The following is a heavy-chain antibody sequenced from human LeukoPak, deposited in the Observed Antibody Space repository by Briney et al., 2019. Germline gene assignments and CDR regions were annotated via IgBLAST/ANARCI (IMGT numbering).Heavy chain of an antibody. CDR2: IYPGDADT. D-gene: IGHD4-17*01. J-gene: IGHJ3*02. CDR1: GYSFTSYW. V-gene: IGHV5-51*01. CDR3: ARDMTTVTANAFDI. Sequence: GESLKISCKGSGYSFTSYWIGWVRQMPGKGLEWMGIIYPGDADTRYSPSFQGQVTISADTSIRTAYLQWSSLKASDTAMYYCARDMTTVTANAFDIWGQGTMVTVSS.